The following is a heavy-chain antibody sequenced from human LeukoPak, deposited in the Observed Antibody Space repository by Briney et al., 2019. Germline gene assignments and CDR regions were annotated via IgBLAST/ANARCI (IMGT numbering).Heavy chain of an antibody. Sequence: PSGTLSLTCAVYGGSFSGYYWSWIRQPSGKGLEWIGEINHSGSTNYNPSLKSRVTISVDTSKNQFSLKLSSVTAADTAVYYCAKVQWLGHLDYWGQGTLVTVSS. CDR2: INHSGST. J-gene: IGHJ4*02. CDR1: GGSFSGYY. V-gene: IGHV4-34*01. CDR3: AKVQWLGHLDY. D-gene: IGHD6-19*01.